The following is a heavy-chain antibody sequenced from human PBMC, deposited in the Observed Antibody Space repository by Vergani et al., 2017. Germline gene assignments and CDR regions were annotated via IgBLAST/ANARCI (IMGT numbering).Heavy chain of an antibody. D-gene: IGHD2-2*01. V-gene: IGHV3-9*01. CDR1: GFTFDDYA. Sequence: EVQLVESGGGLVQPGRSLRLSCAASGFTFDDYAMHWVRQAPGKGLEWVSGISWNSGSIGYADSVKGRFTISRDNAKNSLYLQMNSLRAEDTALYYCAKDIVSSRQLLSGVWFDPWGQGTLVTVSS. CDR3: AKDIVSSRQLLSGVWFDP. CDR2: ISWNSGSI. J-gene: IGHJ5*02.